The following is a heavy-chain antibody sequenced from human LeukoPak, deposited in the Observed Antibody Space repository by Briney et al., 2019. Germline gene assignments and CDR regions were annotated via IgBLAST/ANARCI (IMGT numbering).Heavy chain of an antibody. CDR2: INPNTGVT. D-gene: IGHD2-21*02. V-gene: IGHV1-2*02. Sequence: ASVKVSCKASGYTFTGYYMHWVRQAPGQGLTWMGWINPNTGVTNSAQKFQGRVTMTRATSINTAYMELDRLTSDDTAIDYCARSYCGGDCYWTIDYWGQGTLVTVSS. CDR3: ARSYCGGDCYWTIDY. CDR1: GYTFTGYY. J-gene: IGHJ4*02.